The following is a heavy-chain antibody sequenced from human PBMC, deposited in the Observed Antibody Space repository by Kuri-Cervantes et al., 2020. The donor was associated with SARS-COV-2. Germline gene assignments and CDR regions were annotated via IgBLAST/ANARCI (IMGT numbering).Heavy chain of an antibody. CDR1: GYIFPLYP. V-gene: IGHV7-4-1*02. CDR3: ARNSDSSSWYSISHYGMDV. J-gene: IGHJ6*02. Sequence: ASVKVSCKASGYIFPLYPMNWVRQAPGQGLEWMGWINTHTGDATYAQGFTGRFVFSLDTSVSTAYLQISSLKAEDTAVYYCARNSDSSSWYSISHYGMDVWGQGTTVTVSS. CDR2: INTHTGDA. D-gene: IGHD6-13*01.